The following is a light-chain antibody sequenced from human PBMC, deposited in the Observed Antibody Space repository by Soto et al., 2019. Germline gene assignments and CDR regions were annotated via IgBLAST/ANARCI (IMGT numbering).Light chain of an antibody. J-gene: IGKJ4*01. V-gene: IGKV3-15*01. CDR3: QQYDNWPQS. CDR2: GAS. Sequence: EIVMTQSPATLSVSPGERATLSCRASQSVSSNLAWYQLKPGQAPRLLIYGASTRATGTPARLSASGSGTEFTLTLSSLQSEDFAVYYCQQYDNWPQSFGGGTKVEIK. CDR1: QSVSSN.